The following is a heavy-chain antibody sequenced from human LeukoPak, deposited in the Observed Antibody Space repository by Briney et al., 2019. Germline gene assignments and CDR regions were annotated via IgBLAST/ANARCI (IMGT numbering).Heavy chain of an antibody. J-gene: IGHJ4*02. CDR3: ARHYFDSSGYSYFFDY. V-gene: IGHV4-39*01. D-gene: IGHD3-22*01. CDR2: IYYSGRT. CDR1: GGSISSSAHY. Sequence: SETLSLTCTVSGGSISSSAHYWGSIRQPPGKGLEWIGYIYYSGRTYYNPSLKSRVTISVDTSKNQFSLKMTSVTAADTAMYYCARHYFDSSGYSYFFDYWGQGTLVTVSS.